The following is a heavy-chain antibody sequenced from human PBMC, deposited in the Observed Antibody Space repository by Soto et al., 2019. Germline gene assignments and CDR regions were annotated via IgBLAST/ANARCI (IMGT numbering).Heavy chain of an antibody. CDR1: GGSISSGGYY. J-gene: IGHJ4*02. D-gene: IGHD6-13*01. V-gene: IGHV4-31*03. Sequence: SETLSLTCTVSGGSISSGGYYWSWIRQHPGKGLEWIGYIYYSGSTYYNPSLKSRVTISVDTSKNQFSLKLSSVTAADTAVYYRARATGVTGSSWWGEGEYYIDYRGQGTLVTVSS. CDR3: ARATGVTGSSWWGEGEYYIDY. CDR2: IYYSGST.